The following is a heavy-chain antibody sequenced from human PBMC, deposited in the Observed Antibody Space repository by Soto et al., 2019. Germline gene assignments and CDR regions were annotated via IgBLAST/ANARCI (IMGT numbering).Heavy chain of an antibody. Sequence: SETLSLTCTVSGGSISTYYWSWIRQPPGKGLEWIGYINYSGRTNYNPSLKSRVTMSLDTSKNQFSLKLRSVTAEDTAVFYCARYAGSSWFDYWGQGTLVTVSS. CDR1: GGSISTYY. D-gene: IGHD6-13*01. J-gene: IGHJ4*02. CDR2: INYSGRT. CDR3: ARYAGSSWFDY. V-gene: IGHV4-59*01.